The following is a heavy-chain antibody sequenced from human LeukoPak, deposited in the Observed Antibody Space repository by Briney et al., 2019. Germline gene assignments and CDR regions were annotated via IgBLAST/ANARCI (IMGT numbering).Heavy chain of an antibody. J-gene: IGHJ4*02. CDR1: GGSFSGYY. V-gene: IGHV4-34*01. CDR2: INHSGST. D-gene: IGHD3-9*01. CDR3: ARESEDVLRYFD. Sequence: SETLSLICAVYGGSFSGYYWSWIRQPPGKGLEWIGEINHSGSTNYNPSLKSRVTISVDTSKNQFSLKLSSVTAADTAVYYCARESEDVLRYFDWSQGTLVTVSS.